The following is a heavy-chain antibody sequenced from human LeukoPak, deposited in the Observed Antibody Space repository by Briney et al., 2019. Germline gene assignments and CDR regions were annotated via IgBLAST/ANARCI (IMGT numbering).Heavy chain of an antibody. CDR3: ARDQLYCSGGYCYFEY. V-gene: IGHV3-74*01. CDR2: INSDGSST. CDR1: GFTFSSYW. D-gene: IGHD2-15*01. Sequence: PGGSLRLSCAASGFTFSSYWMHWVRQAPGKGLVWVSRINSDGSSTSYADSVKGRFTISRDNAKNTLYLQMNSLRAEDTAVYYCARDQLYCSGGYCYFEYWGQGTLVTVSS. J-gene: IGHJ4*02.